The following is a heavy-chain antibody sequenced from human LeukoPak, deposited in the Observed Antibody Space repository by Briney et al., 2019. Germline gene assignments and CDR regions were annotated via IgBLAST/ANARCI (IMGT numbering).Heavy chain of an antibody. CDR2: ISSSGSTI. J-gene: IGHJ4*02. D-gene: IGHD2-2*01. CDR3: ATSTGQLLGGVDY. V-gene: IGHV3-48*03. Sequence: PGGSLRPSCAASGFTFSSYEMNWVRQAPGKGLEWVSYISSSGSTIYYADSVKGRFTISRDNAKNSLYLQMNSLRAEDTAVYYCATSTGQLLGGVDYWGQGTLVTVSS. CDR1: GFTFSSYE.